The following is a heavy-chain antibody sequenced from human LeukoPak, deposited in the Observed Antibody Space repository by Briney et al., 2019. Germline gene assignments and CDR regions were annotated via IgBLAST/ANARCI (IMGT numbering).Heavy chain of an antibody. CDR1: GYTFTSYD. J-gene: IGHJ3*02. D-gene: IGHD6-13*01. CDR2: MNPNSGNT. CDR3: ARIAAAGANDAFDI. Sequence: ASVKVSCKASGYTFTSYDINWVRQATGQGLEWMGWMNPNSGNTGYAQKFQGRVTMTRDTSISTAYMELSRLRSDDTAVYYCARIAAAGANDAFDIWGQGTMVTVSS. V-gene: IGHV1-8*01.